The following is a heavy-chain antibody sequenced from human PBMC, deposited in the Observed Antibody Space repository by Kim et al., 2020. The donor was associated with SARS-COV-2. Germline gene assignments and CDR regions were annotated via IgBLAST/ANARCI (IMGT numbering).Heavy chain of an antibody. J-gene: IGHJ4*02. CDR2: INAGNGNT. Sequence: ASVKVSCKASGYTFTSYAMHWVRQAPGQRLEWMGWINAGNGNTKYSQKFQGRVTITRDTSASTAYMELSSLRSEDTAVYYCAREHGGAIFGAGSDCWGQGTLVTVSS. D-gene: IGHD3-3*01. V-gene: IGHV1-3*01. CDR1: GYTFTSYA. CDR3: AREHGGAIFGAGSDC.